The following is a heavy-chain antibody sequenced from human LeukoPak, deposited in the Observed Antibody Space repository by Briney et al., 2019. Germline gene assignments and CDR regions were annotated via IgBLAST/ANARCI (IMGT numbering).Heavy chain of an antibody. CDR2: IHSGGST. CDR3: ASGGYSGYEGGIADY. V-gene: IGHV3-53*01. D-gene: IGHD5-12*01. J-gene: IGHJ4*02. CDR1: GFTVSRKY. Sequence: PGGSLRLSCAASGFTVSRKYMSWVRQAPGKGLEWVSVIHSGGSTYYADSVKGRFTISRDNSKNTLYLQMNSLRAEDTAVYYCASGGYSGYEGGIADYWGQGTLVTVSS.